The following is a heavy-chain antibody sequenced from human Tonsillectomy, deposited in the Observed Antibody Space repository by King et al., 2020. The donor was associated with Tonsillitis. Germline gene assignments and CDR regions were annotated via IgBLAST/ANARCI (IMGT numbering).Heavy chain of an antibody. J-gene: IGHJ6*02. CDR3: ARDTAFWSGYYPPYYYYGMDV. CDR2: ISAYNGNT. CDR1: GYTFTSYG. V-gene: IGHV1-18*04. Sequence: VQLVQSGAEVKKPGASVKVSCKASGYTFTSYGISWVRQAPGQGLEWMGWISAYNGNTNYAQKLQGRVTMTTDTSTSTAYMELRSLRSDDTTVYYCARDTAFWSGYYPPYYYYGMDVLGQGTTVTVSS. D-gene: IGHD3-3*01.